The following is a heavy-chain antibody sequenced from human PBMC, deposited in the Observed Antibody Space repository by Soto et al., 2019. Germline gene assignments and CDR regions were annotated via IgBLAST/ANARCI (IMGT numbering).Heavy chain of an antibody. CDR3: ARDHTEAGTLYYFDY. D-gene: IGHD6-19*01. Sequence: QVQLQQWGAGLLKPSETLSLTCAVYGGSFSGYYWSWIRQPPGKGLEWIGEINHSGSPNYNPSLKSRVTMSLDTSKNQFSLQLSSVTAADTAVYYCARDHTEAGTLYYFDYWGQVTLVTVSS. CDR1: GGSFSGYY. CDR2: INHSGSP. V-gene: IGHV4-34*01. J-gene: IGHJ4*02.